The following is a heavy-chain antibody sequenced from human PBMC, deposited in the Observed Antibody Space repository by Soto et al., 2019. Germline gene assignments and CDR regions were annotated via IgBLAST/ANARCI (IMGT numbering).Heavy chain of an antibody. CDR2: ISSSSSTI. D-gene: IGHD3-22*01. Sequence: GGSLRLSCAASGFTFSSYSMNWVRQAPGKGLEWVSYISSSSSTIYYADSVKGRFTISRDNAKNSLYLQMNSLRAEDTAVYYCARDIPLSSGYYFDYWGQGTLVTVSS. CDR1: GFTFSSYS. CDR3: ARDIPLSSGYYFDY. V-gene: IGHV3-48*04. J-gene: IGHJ4*02.